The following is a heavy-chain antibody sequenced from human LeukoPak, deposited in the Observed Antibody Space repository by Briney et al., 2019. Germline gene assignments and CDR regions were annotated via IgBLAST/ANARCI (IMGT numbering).Heavy chain of an antibody. D-gene: IGHD1-26*01. CDR1: GYTFSSYY. CDR2: INPSGGST. J-gene: IGHJ4*02. Sequence: ASVKVSCKTSGYTFSSYYMHWVRQAPGQGFEWMGIINPSGGSTNHAQKFQGRVTMTRDMSTSTVYMELSSLRSEDTAVYYCARGPSGSYFPFDYWGQGTLVTVSS. V-gene: IGHV1-46*01. CDR3: ARGPSGSYFPFDY.